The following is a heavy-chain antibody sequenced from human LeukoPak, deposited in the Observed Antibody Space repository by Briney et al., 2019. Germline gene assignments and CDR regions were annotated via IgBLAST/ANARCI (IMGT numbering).Heavy chain of an antibody. CDR3: ARGYSYGYAPY. CDR2: MNPNSGNT. Sequence: ASVKVSCKASGYTFTSYDINWVRQATGQGLEWMGWMNPNSGNTGYAQKFQGRVTITRNTSITTAYMELSSLRSENTAVYYCARGYSYGYAPYWGQGTLVTVSS. CDR1: GYTFTSYD. D-gene: IGHD5-18*01. J-gene: IGHJ4*02. V-gene: IGHV1-8*03.